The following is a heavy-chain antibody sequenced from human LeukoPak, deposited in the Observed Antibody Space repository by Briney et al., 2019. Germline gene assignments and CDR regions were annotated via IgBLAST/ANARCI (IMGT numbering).Heavy chain of an antibody. V-gene: IGHV4-59*01. CDR3: ARDLRAKY. J-gene: IGHJ1*01. CDR1: GASISNYY. CDR2: VHHSGRT. D-gene: IGHD4/OR15-4a*01. Sequence: SETLSLTCNVSGASISNYYWSWIRQAPGKGLEWIGYVHHSGRTNSNPSLGSRVTMSVDTSTSQLSLNLTSVTTADTAVYFCARDLRAKYWGQGTLVFVSS.